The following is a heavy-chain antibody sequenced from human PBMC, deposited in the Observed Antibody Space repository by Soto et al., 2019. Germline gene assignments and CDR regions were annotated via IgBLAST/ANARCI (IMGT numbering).Heavy chain of an antibody. CDR2: IIPIFGTA. CDR1: GGTFSSYA. D-gene: IGHD2-15*01. V-gene: IGHV1-69*13. CDR3: ARDAHSSLYYFDY. Sequence: SVKSCKASGGTFSSYAISWVRQAPGQGLEWMGGIIPIFGTANYAQKFQGRVTITADESTSTAYMELSSLRSEDTAVYYCARDAHSSLYYFDYWGQGTLVTVSS. J-gene: IGHJ4*02.